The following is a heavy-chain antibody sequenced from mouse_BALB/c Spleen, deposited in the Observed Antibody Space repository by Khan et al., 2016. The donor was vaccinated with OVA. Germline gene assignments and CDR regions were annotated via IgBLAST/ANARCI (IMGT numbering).Heavy chain of an antibody. CDR3: ARNGFGNYEIWDY. V-gene: IGHV1-5*01. CDR2: IFPGNSDT. CDR1: GYTFTNYW. D-gene: IGHD2-1*01. J-gene: IGHJ2*01. Sequence: VRLQQSGTVLARPGASVKMSCKASGYTFTNYWMHWVKQRPGQGLEWIGTIFPGNSDTNYNQKFTGKAKLTAVTSTSTAYMELSSLTNEDSAVYYRARNGFGNYEIWDYWGQGTTLTVSS.